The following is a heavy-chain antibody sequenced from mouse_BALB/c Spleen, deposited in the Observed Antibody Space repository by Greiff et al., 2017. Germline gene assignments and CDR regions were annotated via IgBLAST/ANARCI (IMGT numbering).Heavy chain of an antibody. J-gene: IGHJ3*01. V-gene: IGHV1-7*01. Sequence: VQLQQSGADLAKPGASVKMSCKASGYTFTSYWMHWVKQRPGQGLEWIGYINPSTGYTEYNQKFKDKATLTADKSSSTAYMQLSSLTSEDSAVYYCARSGYGNPFAYWGQGTLVTVSA. CDR2: INPSTGYT. D-gene: IGHD2-10*02. CDR3: ARSGYGNPFAY. CDR1: GYTFTSYW.